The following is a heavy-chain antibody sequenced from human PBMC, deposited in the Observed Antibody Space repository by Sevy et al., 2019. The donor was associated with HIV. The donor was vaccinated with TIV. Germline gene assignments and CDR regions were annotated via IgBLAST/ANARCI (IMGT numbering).Heavy chain of an antibody. V-gene: IGHV1-2*02. CDR3: ARLTTQPTSDLYGLDV. Sequence: ASVKVSYKASGYIFSDYYIHWVRQAPGQGLEWMAWINSDSGVTNYAQRFQGEVTVTRDTSLRTAYLELTNLKSNDTAIYYCARLTTQPTSDLYGLDVWGQGTTVTVSS. D-gene: IGHD4-17*01. CDR1: GYIFSDYY. CDR2: INSDSGVT. J-gene: IGHJ6*02.